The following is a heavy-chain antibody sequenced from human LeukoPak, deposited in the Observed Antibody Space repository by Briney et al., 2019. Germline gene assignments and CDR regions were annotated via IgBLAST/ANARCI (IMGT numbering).Heavy chain of an antibody. D-gene: IGHD6-19*01. J-gene: IGHJ4*02. CDR2: IYHSGST. CDR3: AREEDIAVDNFDY. Sequence: SETLSLTCAVSGYSISSCYYWGWIRQPPGKGLEWIGSIYHSGSTYYNPSLKSRVTISVDTSKNQFSLKLSSVTAAATAVYYCAREEDIAVDNFDYWGQGTLVTVSS. CDR1: GYSISSCYY. V-gene: IGHV4-38-2*02.